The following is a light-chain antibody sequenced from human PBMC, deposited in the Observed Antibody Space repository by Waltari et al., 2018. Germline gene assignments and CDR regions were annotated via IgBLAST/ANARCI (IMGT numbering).Light chain of an antibody. J-gene: IGKJ1*01. CDR3: QHYVSLPAT. V-gene: IGKV3-20*01. Sequence: SCRSSHSVSRTLAWYQQKPGQAPRLLIYGASSRATGIPDRFSGSGSGTDFSLTISRLEPDDSAVYFCQHYVSLPATFGQGTKVEIK. CDR2: GAS. CDR1: HSVSRT.